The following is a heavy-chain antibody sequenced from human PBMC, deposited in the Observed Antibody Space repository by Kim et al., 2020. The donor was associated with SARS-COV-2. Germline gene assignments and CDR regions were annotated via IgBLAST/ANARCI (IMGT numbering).Heavy chain of an antibody. J-gene: IGHJ4*02. CDR2: ISSSSSYT. D-gene: IGHD3-10*02. V-gene: IGHV3-11*05. CDR3: ARVFSVRQKSFDY. CDR1: GFTFSDYY. Sequence: GGSLRLSCAASGFTFSDYYMSWIRQAPGKGLEWVSYISSSSSYTNYADSVKGRFTISRDNAKNSLYLQMNSLRAEDTAVYYCARVFSVRQKSFDYWGQGTLVTVSS.